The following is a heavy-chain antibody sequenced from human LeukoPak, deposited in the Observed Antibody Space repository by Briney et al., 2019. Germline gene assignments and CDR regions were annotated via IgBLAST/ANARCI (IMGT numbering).Heavy chain of an antibody. J-gene: IGHJ4*02. CDR2: ISGNSGST. Sequence: GRSLRLSCTASGFTFSGYAMSWVRQAPGKGLEWVSTISGNSGSTYHADSVKGRFTISRDNYKNTLFLQMNSLRVEDTAVYFCAKGTCGSGGSCYSRTDWGQGTLVTVSS. CDR1: GFTFSGYA. V-gene: IGHV3-23*01. D-gene: IGHD2-15*01. CDR3: AKGTCGSGGSCYSRTD.